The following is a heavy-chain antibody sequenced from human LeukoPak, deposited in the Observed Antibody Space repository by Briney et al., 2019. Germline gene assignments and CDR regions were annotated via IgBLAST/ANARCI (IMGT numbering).Heavy chain of an antibody. CDR1: GFTFSKYG. D-gene: IGHD4-17*01. CDR2: IRNDGRNK. V-gene: IGHV3-30*02. CDR3: AKDLNDGDLLDY. J-gene: IGHJ4*02. Sequence: GGSLRLSCAASGFTFSKYGMYWVRQAPGKGLEWVAFIRNDGRNKYYTDSVKGRFTISRDNSKNTLYLQMNSLRAEDTAVYYCAKDLNDGDLLDYWGQGTLVTVSS.